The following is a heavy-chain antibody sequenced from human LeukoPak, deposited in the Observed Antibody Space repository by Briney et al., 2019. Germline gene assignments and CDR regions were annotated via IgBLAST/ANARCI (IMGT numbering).Heavy chain of an antibody. CDR1: GFTFSSYG. D-gene: IGHD2-2*01. Sequence: GGSLRLSCAASGFTFSSYGMHWVRQAPGKGLEWVAFIRYDGSNKYYADSVKGRFTISRDNAKNSLYLQMNSLRAEDTAVYYCARDYLQDIVVVPAANSAWNWFDPWGQGTLVTVSS. V-gene: IGHV3-30*02. CDR3: ARDYLQDIVVVPAANSAWNWFDP. CDR2: IRYDGSNK. J-gene: IGHJ5*02.